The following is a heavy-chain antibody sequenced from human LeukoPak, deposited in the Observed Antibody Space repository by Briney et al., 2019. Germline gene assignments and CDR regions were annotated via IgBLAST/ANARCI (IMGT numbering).Heavy chain of an antibody. CDR3: KTDIESLGLTLDAFDI. CDR1: GFTLSNAW. D-gene: IGHD4-23*01. J-gene: IGHJ3*02. Sequence: KPGGSLRLSCAASGFTLSNAWMSWVSQAPGKGLEWVTRIKSSTYGGAIDNAAPVNGRFIISRDDSKNTLYLQMNSLKPEDTAVYYCKTDIESLGLTLDAFDIWAHGTMVTVSS. V-gene: IGHV3-15*01. CDR2: IKSSTYGGAI.